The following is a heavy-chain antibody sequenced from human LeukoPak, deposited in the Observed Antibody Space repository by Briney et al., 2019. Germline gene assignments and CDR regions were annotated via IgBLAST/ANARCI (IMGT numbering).Heavy chain of an antibody. CDR2: IYYSGST. J-gene: IGHJ6*03. D-gene: IGHD2-2*02. V-gene: IGHV4-59*12. CDR3: ARVRYCSSTSCYTDVDYYYYMDV. Sequence: SETLSLTCTVSGGSISSYYWSWIRQPPGKGLEWIGYIYYSGSTNYNPSLKSRVTMSVDTSKNQFSLKLSSVTAADTAVYYCARVRYCSSTSCYTDVDYYYYMDVWGKGTTVTVSS. CDR1: GGSISSYY.